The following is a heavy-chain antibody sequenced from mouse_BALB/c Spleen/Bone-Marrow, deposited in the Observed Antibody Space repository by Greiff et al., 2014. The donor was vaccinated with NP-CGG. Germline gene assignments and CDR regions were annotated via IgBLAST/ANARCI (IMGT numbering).Heavy chain of an antibody. CDR1: GFTFSDYY. D-gene: IGHD4-1*01. CDR2: ISDDGGNT. CDR3: ARETGPRAMDY. Sequence: EVMLVESGGGLVKPGGSLKLSCAASGFTFSDYYMFWVRQTPEKRLEWVATISDDGGNTYYRDSVKGRFTISRDNAKNELNLQMSSLKSEDTATYHCARETGPRAMDYWGQGTLVTVSS. J-gene: IGHJ4*01. V-gene: IGHV5-4*02.